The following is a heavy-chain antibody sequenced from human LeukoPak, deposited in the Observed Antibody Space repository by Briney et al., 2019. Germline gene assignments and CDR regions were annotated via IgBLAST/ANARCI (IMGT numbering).Heavy chain of an antibody. CDR3: VRYSSQKHFFDY. CDR1: GFTFSSYS. D-gene: IGHD6-13*01. CDR2: ISSSSSYI. J-gene: IGHJ4*02. V-gene: IGHV3-21*01. Sequence: PGGSLRLSCAASGFTFSSYSMNWVRQAPGKGLEWVSSISSSSSYIYYADSVKGRFTISRDNAKNSLYLQMNSLRAEDTAVYYCVRYSSQKHFFDYWGQGTLVTVSS.